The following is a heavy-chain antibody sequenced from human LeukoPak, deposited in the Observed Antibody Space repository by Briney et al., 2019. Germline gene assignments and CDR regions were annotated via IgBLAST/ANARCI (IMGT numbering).Heavy chain of an antibody. CDR1: GFTFNNYN. CDR2: ISISSSYI. D-gene: IGHD6-13*01. CDR3: AKDMAGSSWVFDY. J-gene: IGHJ4*02. Sequence: GRSLRLSCAASGFTFNNYNMNWVRQAPGKGLGWVSSISISSSYIYYADSVKGRFTISRDNSKNTLYLQMNSLRAEDTAVYYCAKDMAGSSWVFDYWGQGTLVSVSS. V-gene: IGHV3-21*01.